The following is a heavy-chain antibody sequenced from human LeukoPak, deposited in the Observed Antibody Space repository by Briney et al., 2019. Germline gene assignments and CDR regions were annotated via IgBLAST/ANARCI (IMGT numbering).Heavy chain of an antibody. V-gene: IGHV4-59*01. CDR2: IYYSGST. J-gene: IGHJ5*02. CDR1: GVSISSNY. D-gene: IGHD6-13*01. CDR3: ARVNIVAGWFDP. Sequence: SETLSLTCTVAGVSISSNYWSWIRQPPGKGLEWIGYIYYSGSTNYNPSLKSRVTISVDTSKNHFSLKLSSVTVADTAVYYCARVNIVAGWFDPWGQGTPVTVSS.